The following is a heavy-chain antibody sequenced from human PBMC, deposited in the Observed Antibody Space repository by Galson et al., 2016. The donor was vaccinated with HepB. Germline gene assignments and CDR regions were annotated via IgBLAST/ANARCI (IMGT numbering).Heavy chain of an antibody. Sequence: SVKVSCKASGYSFSTYYIHWVRQAPGQGLERMGRINPNSGDTHYGQKFQGRVTMTRDTSITTVYMEVRRLRSDDTATYYCARDAVGFDFWGQGTLVTVSS. CDR3: ARDAVGFDF. CDR1: GYSFSTYY. V-gene: IGHV1-2*06. D-gene: IGHD1-26*01. CDR2: INPNSGDT. J-gene: IGHJ4*02.